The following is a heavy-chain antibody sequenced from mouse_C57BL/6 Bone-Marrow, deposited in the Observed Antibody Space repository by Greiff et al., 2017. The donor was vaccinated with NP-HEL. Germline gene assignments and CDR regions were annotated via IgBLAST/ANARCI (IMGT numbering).Heavy chain of an antibody. CDR2: INPNNGGT. CDR1: GYTFTDYY. D-gene: IGHD4-1*01. CDR3: ARMNWAYYYAMDY. J-gene: IGHJ4*01. Sequence: VQLQQSGPELVKPGASVKISCKASGYTFTDYYMNWVKQSHGKSLEWIGDINPNNGGTSYNQKFKGKATLTVDKSSSTAYMELRSLTSEDSAVYYCARMNWAYYYAMDYWGQGTSVTVSS. V-gene: IGHV1-26*01.